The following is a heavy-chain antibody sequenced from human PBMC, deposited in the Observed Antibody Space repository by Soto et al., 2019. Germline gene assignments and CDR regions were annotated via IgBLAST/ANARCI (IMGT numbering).Heavy chain of an antibody. V-gene: IGHV1-18*01. CDR2: ISAYNGNT. Sequence: ASVKVSCKASGYTFTSYCISWVRHAPGQGLEWMGWISAYNGNTNYAQKLQGGVTMTTDTSTSTAYMELRSLRSDDTAVYYCARVNYGDYEEYYYYYYMDVWGKGTTVTVSS. J-gene: IGHJ6*03. CDR1: GYTFTSYC. D-gene: IGHD4-17*01. CDR3: ARVNYGDYEEYYYYYYMDV.